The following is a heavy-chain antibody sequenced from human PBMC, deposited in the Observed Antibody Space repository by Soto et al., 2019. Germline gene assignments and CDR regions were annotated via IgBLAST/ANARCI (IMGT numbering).Heavy chain of an antibody. CDR1: GFTFSNYG. CDR3: AKDLGPAVHHFDC. V-gene: IGHV3-30*18. Sequence: GGSLRLSCAASGFTFSNYGMHWVRQAPGKGLEWVAVISYDGSSKYYADFVRGRFTISRDNSKNTLYLQMNSLRAEDTAMYYCAKDLGPAVHHFDCWGQGTLVTVSS. J-gene: IGHJ4*02. CDR2: ISYDGSSK. D-gene: IGHD3-10*01.